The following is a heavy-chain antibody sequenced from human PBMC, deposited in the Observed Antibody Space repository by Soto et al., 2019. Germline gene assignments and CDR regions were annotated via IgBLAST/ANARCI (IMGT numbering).Heavy chain of an antibody. D-gene: IGHD1-26*01. CDR3: ATHRYPRGKVGGNSPLEP. J-gene: IGHJ5*02. CDR2: HYSGGST. V-gene: IGHV3-66*04. CDR1: VFSVSSNY. Sequence: GGSLRLSCAISVFSVSSNYLSWVRHSPGKWLEWVSVHYSGGSTYYADSVQGRFTISRDKSNNTLYLQMSRVRAEDTAVYFCATHRYPRGKVGGNSPLEPWGQGTQVSVSS.